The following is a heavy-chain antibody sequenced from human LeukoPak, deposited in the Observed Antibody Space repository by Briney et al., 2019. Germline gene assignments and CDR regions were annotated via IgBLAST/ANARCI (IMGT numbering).Heavy chain of an antibody. CDR2: IIPIFGIA. CDR1: GGTFSSYA. V-gene: IGHV1-69*04. CDR3: AKDPYCSSTSCYMGSKDFYYYYGMDV. J-gene: IGHJ6*02. Sequence: SVKVSCKASGGTFSSYAISWVRQAPGQGLEWMGRIIPIFGIANYAQKFQGRVTITADKSTSTAYMELSSLRSEDTAVYYCAKDPYCSSTSCYMGSKDFYYYYGMDVWGQGTTVTVSS. D-gene: IGHD2-2*02.